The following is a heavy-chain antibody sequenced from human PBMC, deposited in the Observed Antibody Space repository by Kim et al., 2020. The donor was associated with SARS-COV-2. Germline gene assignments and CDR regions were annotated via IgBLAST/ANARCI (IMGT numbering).Heavy chain of an antibody. D-gene: IGHD1-26*01. CDR1: GFTFSSYA. CDR3: ARGQSGGHYYGMDV. CDR2: ISYDGSNK. Sequence: GGSLRLSCAASGFTFSSYAMHWVRQAPGKGLEWVAVISYDGSNKYYADSVKGRFTISRDNSKNTLYLQMNSLRAEDTAVYYCARGQSGGHYYGMDVWGQGTTVTVSS. J-gene: IGHJ6*02. V-gene: IGHV3-30*04.